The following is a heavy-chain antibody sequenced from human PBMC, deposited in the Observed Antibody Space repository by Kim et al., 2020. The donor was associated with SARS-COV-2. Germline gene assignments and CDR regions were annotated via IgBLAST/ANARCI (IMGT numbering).Heavy chain of an antibody. CDR2: IYTSGRT. CDR1: GDSLSSDY. CDR3: ASALGH. D-gene: IGHD3-16*02. J-gene: IGHJ4*02. Sequence: SETLSLTCTVSGDSLSSDYWSWNRQPAGKGLEWIGRIYTSGRTNYNPSLQSRVTMSVDMSTNQSSLKLSSVTAADTAVYYCASALGHWGQGTLVTVSS. V-gene: IGHV4-4*07.